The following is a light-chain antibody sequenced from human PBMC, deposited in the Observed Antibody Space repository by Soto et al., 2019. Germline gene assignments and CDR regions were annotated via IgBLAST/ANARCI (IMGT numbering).Light chain of an antibody. J-gene: IGKJ1*01. CDR3: QQRSNWPWT. CDR2: GAS. V-gene: IGKV3D-20*02. CDR1: QSVSSSY. Sequence: EIVITHSPGTLSFSPVERATLSCRASQSVSSSYLAWYQQKPGQAPRLLIYGASSRATGIPDRFSGSGSGTDFTLTISRLEPEDFAVYYCQQRSNWPWTFGQGTKVDIK.